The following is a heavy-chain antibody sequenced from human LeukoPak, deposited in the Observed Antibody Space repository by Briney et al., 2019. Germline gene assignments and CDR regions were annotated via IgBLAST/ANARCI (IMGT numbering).Heavy chain of an antibody. J-gene: IGHJ4*02. CDR1: GCTLTELS. V-gene: IGHV1-24*01. D-gene: IGHD6-19*01. CDR3: ATDNGGAVAGLFDY. CDR2: FDPEDGET. Sequence: ASVKVSCKVSGCTLTELSMHWVRQAPGKGLEWMGGFDPEDGETIYAQKFQGRVTMTEDTSTDTAYMELSSLRSEDTAVYYCATDNGGAVAGLFDYWGQGTLVTVSS.